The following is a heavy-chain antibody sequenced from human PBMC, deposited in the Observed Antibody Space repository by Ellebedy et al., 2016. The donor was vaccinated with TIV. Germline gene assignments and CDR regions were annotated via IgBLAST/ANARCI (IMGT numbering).Heavy chain of an antibody. V-gene: IGHV3-23*01. CDR2: ISSAGSRT. CDR3: AKVSGVEPHY. Sequence: PGGSLRLSCAASGFTFSSYAMSWVRQAPGKGLEWVSTISSAGSRTYYADSVEGRFIISRDNSKKTLYLQMNSLRAEDTAVYYCAKVSGVEPHYWGQGTLVTVSS. CDR1: GFTFSSYA. J-gene: IGHJ4*02. D-gene: IGHD3-3*01.